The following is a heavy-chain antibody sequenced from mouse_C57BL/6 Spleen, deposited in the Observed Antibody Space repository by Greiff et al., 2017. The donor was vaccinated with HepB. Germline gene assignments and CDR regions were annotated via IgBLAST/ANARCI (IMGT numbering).Heavy chain of an antibody. CDR3: TRDAYYSNYGGLLYWYFDV. Sequence: EVKLVESGEGLVKPGGSLKLSCAASGFTFSSYAMSWVRQTPEKRLEWVAYISSGGDYIYYADTVKGRFTISRDNARNTLYLQMSSLKSEDTAMYYCTRDAYYSNYGGLLYWYFDVWGTGTTVTVSS. CDR1: GFTFSSYA. D-gene: IGHD2-5*01. V-gene: IGHV5-9-1*02. CDR2: ISSGGDYI. J-gene: IGHJ1*03.